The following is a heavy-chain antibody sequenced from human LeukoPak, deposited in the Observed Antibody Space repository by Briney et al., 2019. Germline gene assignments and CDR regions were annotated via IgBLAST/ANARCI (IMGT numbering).Heavy chain of an antibody. V-gene: IGHV3-23*01. Sequence: GGSLRLSCAASGFTFSSYAMSWVRQAPGKGLEWVSAISGSGGSTYYADSVKGRFTISRDNSKNTLYLQMNSLRAEDTAVYYCARDYGGSYYYHYYMDVWGKGTTVTVSS. D-gene: IGHD4-23*01. CDR2: ISGSGGST. CDR3: ARDYGGSYYYHYYMDV. CDR1: GFTFSSYA. J-gene: IGHJ6*03.